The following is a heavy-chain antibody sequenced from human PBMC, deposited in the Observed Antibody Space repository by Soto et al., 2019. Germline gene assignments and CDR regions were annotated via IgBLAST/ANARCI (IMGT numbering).Heavy chain of an antibody. V-gene: IGHV3-23*01. CDR3: ANSPYSSGYYSTIF. CDR1: GFTFSSYG. J-gene: IGHJ4*02. Sequence: GGSLRLSCAASGFTFSSYGMHWVRQAPGKGLEWVSGISGSGGSTYYADSVKGRFTISRDNSKNTLYLQMNSLRAEDTAVYYCANSPYSSGYYSTIFWGQGTLVTVSS. D-gene: IGHD3-22*01. CDR2: ISGSGGST.